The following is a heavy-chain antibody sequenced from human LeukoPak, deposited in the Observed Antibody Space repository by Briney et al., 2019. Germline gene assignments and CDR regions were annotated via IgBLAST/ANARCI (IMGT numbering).Heavy chain of an antibody. CDR1: GGSISSYY. V-gene: IGHV4-34*01. CDR2: INHSGST. J-gene: IGHJ5*02. D-gene: IGHD2-15*01. CDR3: ARGGRGYCSGGSCARFDP. Sequence: SETLSLTCTVSGGSISSYYWSWIRQPPGKGLEWIGEINHSGSTNYNPSLKSRVTISVDTSKNQFSLKLSSVTAADTAVYYCARGGRGYCSGGSCARFDPWGQGTLVTVSS.